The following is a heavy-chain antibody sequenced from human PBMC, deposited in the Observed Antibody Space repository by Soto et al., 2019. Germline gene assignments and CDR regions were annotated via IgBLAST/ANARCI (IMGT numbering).Heavy chain of an antibody. CDR2: ISVYSGST. J-gene: IGHJ6*02. CDR3: ARDSWGLAVPDYHYYAMDV. V-gene: IGHV1-18*04. D-gene: IGHD6-19*01. CDR1: GYTFTSYG. Sequence: QVQLVQSGAEVKKPGASGRVSCEASGYTFTSYGISWVRQAPGQGLGWMGGISVYSGSTNYAQKLQGRVTMTTDRSTRAVYMELRSLRSDDTAVYYCARDSWGLAVPDYHYYAMDVWGQGTTVTVS.